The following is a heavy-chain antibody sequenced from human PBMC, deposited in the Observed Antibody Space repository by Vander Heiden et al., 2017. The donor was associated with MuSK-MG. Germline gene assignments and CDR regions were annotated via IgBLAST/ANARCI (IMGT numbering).Heavy chain of an antibody. D-gene: IGHD2-15*01. CDR3: ARLYCSGGSCYSGYGMDV. CDR1: GGSIRSSSYY. Sequence: QLQLQESGPGLVKPSETLSLTCTVSGGSIRSSSYYWGWIRQPPGKGLEWIGRIYYSGSTYYNPSLKSRVTISVDTSKNQFSLKLSSVTAADTAVYYCARLYCSGGSCYSGYGMDVWGQGTTVTVSS. V-gene: IGHV4-39*01. CDR2: IYYSGST. J-gene: IGHJ6*02.